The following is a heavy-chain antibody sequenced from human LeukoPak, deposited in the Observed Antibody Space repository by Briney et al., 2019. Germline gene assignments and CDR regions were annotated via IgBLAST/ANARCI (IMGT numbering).Heavy chain of an antibody. J-gene: IGHJ3*02. CDR3: ARPQDYGDGASDI. CDR2: IYYSGST. Sequence: NPSETLSLTCTVSGGSISSYYWSWIRQPPGKGLEWIGYIYYSGSTNYNPSLKSRVTISVDTSKNQFSLKLSSVTAADTAVYYCARPQDYGDGASDIWGQGTMVTVSS. CDR1: GGSISSYY. D-gene: IGHD4-17*01. V-gene: IGHV4-59*08.